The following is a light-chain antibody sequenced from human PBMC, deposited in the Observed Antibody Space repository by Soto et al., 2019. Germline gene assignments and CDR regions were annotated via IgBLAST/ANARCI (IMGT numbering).Light chain of an antibody. V-gene: IGKV3-20*01. CDR3: QQYGRSPT. J-gene: IGKJ1*01. CDR2: GAS. CDR1: QSISDT. Sequence: EIVMTQSPATLPVSPRGRASLSCRASQSISDTLAWYQQKPGQAPRLLIYGASRRATGFPARFSGSGSGTDFTLTISRLEPEDFAVYYCQQYGRSPTFGQGTKVDI.